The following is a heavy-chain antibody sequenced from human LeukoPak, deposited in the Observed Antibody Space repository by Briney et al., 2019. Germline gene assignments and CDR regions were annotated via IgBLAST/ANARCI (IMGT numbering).Heavy chain of an antibody. CDR3: AKDKDNKHLEDWDY. V-gene: IGHV3-23*01. Sequence: GGSLRLSCAASGFTFSSYAMSWVRQAPGKGLEWVSAISGSGGSTYYADSVEGRFTISRDNSKNTLYLQMNRLRAEDTAVYYCAKDKDNKHLEDWDYWGQGTLVTVSS. D-gene: IGHD3/OR15-3a*01. CDR2: ISGSGGST. CDR1: GFTFSSYA. J-gene: IGHJ4*02.